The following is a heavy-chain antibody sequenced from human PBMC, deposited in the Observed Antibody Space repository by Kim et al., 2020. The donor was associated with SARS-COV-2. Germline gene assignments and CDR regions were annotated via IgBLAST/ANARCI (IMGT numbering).Heavy chain of an antibody. J-gene: IGHJ4*02. CDR3: ARNYYDSSAEIDY. D-gene: IGHD3-22*01. Sequence: SETLSLTCTVSGGSISSSSYYWGWIRQPPGKGLEWIGSIYYSGSTYYNPSLKSRVTISVDTSKNQFSLKLSSVTAADTAVYYCARNYYDSSAEIDYWGQGTLVTVSS. V-gene: IGHV4-39*01. CDR2: IYYSGST. CDR1: GGSISSSSYY.